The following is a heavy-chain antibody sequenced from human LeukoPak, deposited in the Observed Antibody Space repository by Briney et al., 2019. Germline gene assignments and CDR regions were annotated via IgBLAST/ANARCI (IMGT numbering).Heavy chain of an antibody. D-gene: IGHD3-10*01. CDR2: VYPGDSDT. J-gene: IGHJ5*02. CDR1: GSLLTRNW. V-gene: IGHV5-51*01. Sequence: GESLKISCKVSGSLLTRNWIGWVRQVPGKGLEWTGLVYPGDSDTKYSPSFQGQVTFSADKSISTAYLQWSSLKASDTAMYYCARRITMVRGVSNWFDPWGQGTLVTVSS. CDR3: ARRITMVRGVSNWFDP.